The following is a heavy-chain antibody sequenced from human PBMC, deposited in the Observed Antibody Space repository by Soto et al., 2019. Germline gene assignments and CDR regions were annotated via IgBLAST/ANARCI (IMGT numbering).Heavy chain of an antibody. J-gene: IGHJ4*02. V-gene: IGHV3-48*01. CDR2: ISSSSSTK. Sequence: EVQVVESGGGLVQPGGSRRLSCAASGCTFSSYSMNWVRQAPGKGREGVSYISSSSSTKFYADSVKGRFTISRDNARNSLYLQMNSLRAEDTAVYYCARDIDGGGQGTLVTVSS. D-gene: IGHD2-15*01. CDR3: ARDIDG. CDR1: GCTFSSYS.